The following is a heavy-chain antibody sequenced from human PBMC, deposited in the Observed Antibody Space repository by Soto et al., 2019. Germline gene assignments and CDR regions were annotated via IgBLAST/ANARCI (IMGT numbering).Heavy chain of an antibody. CDR1: GYTFTGYY. CDR3: ARDPNSISWFPHYYYYYGMEV. D-gene: IGHD6-13*01. Sequence: ASVKVSCKASGYTFTGYYMHWVRQAPGQGLEWMGWINPNSGGTNYAQKFQGRVTMTRDTSISTAYMELSRLRSDDTAVYYCARDPNSISWFPHYYYYYGMEVWGQGTTVTVSS. CDR2: INPNSGGT. J-gene: IGHJ6*02. V-gene: IGHV1-2*02.